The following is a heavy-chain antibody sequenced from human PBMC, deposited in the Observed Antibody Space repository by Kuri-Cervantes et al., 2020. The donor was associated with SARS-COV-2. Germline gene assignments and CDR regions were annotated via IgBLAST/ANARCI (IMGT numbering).Heavy chain of an antibody. CDR3: ARVSWGFDY. Sequence: SETLSLTCTVSGGSISSYYWSWNRQLAGKGLEWIGRIYTSGSTNYNPSLKSRVTMSVDTSKNQFSLKLSSLTAADPAVFSWARVSWGFDYWGQGTLVTVSS. CDR2: IYTSGST. V-gene: IGHV4-4*07. D-gene: IGHD2-15*01. J-gene: IGHJ4*02. CDR1: GGSISSYY.